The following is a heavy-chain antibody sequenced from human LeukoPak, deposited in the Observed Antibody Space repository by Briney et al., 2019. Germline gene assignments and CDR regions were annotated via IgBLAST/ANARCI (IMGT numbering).Heavy chain of an antibody. D-gene: IGHD6-13*01. CDR2: FDPEDGET. CDR3: ATGLAAAGASDFDY. CDR1: GYTLTELS. V-gene: IGHV1-24*01. J-gene: IGHJ4*02. Sequence: ASVKVSCKVSGYTLTELSMHWVRQAPGKGLEWVGGFDPEDGETIYAQKFQGRVTMTEDTSTDTAYMELSSLRSEDTAVYYCATGLAAAGASDFDYWGQGTLVTVSS.